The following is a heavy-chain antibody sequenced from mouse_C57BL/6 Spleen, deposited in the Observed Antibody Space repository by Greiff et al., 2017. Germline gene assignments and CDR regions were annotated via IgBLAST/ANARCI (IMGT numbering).Heavy chain of an antibody. V-gene: IGHV1-26*01. J-gene: IGHJ4*01. CDR2: INPNNGGT. CDR1: GYTFTDYY. CDR3: ARPTSGSSLYYAMDY. Sequence: VQLQQSGPELVKPGASVKISCKASGYTFTDYYMNWVKQSHGKSLEWIGDINPNNGGTSYNQKFKGKATLTVDKSSSTAYMELRSLTSEDSAVYYCARPTSGSSLYYAMDYWGQGTSVTVSS. D-gene: IGHD1-1*01.